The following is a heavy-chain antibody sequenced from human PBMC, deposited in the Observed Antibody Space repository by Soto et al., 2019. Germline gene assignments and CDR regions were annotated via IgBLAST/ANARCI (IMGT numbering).Heavy chain of an antibody. Sequence: SETLSLTCTVSGGSISSYYWSWIRQPPGKGLEWIGYIYYSGSTNYNPSLKSRVTISVDTSKNQFSLKLSSVTAADTAVYYCARGYTYDFWSGYYPVPLFDYWGQGTRVTVSS. CDR1: GGSISSYY. J-gene: IGHJ4*02. CDR3: ARGYTYDFWSGYYPVPLFDY. V-gene: IGHV4-59*01. D-gene: IGHD3-3*01. CDR2: IYYSGST.